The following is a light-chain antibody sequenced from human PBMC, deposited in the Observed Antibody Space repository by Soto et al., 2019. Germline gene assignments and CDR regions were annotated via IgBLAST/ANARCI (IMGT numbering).Light chain of an antibody. CDR3: LQDYNYPLT. CDR2: AAS. Sequence: IQLTQSPSSLYVSVGDRVTITCRASQVISTSLAWYQVKPGKAPKLLIYAASTLESGVPSRFSGSGSGTDFTLTISSLQPEDFATYYCLQDYNYPLTFGGGTKVDIK. V-gene: IGKV1-6*02. CDR1: QVISTS. J-gene: IGKJ4*01.